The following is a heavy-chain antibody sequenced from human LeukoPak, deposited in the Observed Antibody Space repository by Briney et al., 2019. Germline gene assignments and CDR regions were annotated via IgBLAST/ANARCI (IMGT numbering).Heavy chain of an antibody. CDR2: ISGSGSGGST. V-gene: IGHV3-23*01. J-gene: IGHJ4*02. CDR1: GFTFSSSA. CDR3: AKSGYNRFDY. D-gene: IGHD5-24*01. Sequence: GGSLRLSCAASGFTFSSSAMSWVRQAPGKGLEWVSSISGSGSGGSTYYADSVKGRFTISRDNSKNTLYLQMNSLRAEDTAVYYCAKSGYNRFDYWGQGTLVIVSS.